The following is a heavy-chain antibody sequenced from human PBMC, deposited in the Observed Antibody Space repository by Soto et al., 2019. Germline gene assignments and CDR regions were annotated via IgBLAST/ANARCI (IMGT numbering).Heavy chain of an antibody. D-gene: IGHD4-17*01. CDR2: INAGNGNT. CDR1: GYTFTSYA. Sequence: ASVKVSCKASGYTFTSYAMHWVRQAPGQRLEWMGWINAGNGNTKYSQKLQGRVTMTTDTSTSTAYMELRSLRSDDTAVYYCARGGSFYGDYHTFDYWGQGTLVTVSS. CDR3: ARGGSFYGDYHTFDY. V-gene: IGHV1-3*01. J-gene: IGHJ4*02.